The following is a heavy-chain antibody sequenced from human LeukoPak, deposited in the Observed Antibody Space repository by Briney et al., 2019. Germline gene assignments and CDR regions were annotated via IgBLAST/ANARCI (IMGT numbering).Heavy chain of an antibody. D-gene: IGHD3-9*01. Sequence: GGSLRLSCAASGFTFSSYWMHWVRQAPGKGLVWVSRINSDGSSTSYADSVKGRFTISRDNAKNTLYPQMNSLRAEDTAVYYCARVEDYDILTGFDYWGQGTLVTVSS. CDR2: INSDGSST. J-gene: IGHJ4*02. CDR3: ARVEDYDILTGFDY. CDR1: GFTFSSYW. V-gene: IGHV3-74*01.